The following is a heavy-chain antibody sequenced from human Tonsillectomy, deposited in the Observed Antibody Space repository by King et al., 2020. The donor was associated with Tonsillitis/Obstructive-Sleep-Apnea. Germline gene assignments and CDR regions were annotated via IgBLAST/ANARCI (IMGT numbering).Heavy chain of an antibody. CDR2: IRSKAYGGTT. Sequence: VQLVESGGSLVQPGRSLRLSCTASRFPFVDYTLTWVRQAPGKGLEWVGFIRSKAYGGTTEYAASVKSRFTISRDDSKSIAYLQMNSLRSEDTAVYFCTRACGGDCYSYYYYGMDVWGQGTTVTVSS. CDR3: TRACGGDCYSYYYYGMDV. V-gene: IGHV3-49*04. CDR1: RFPFVDYT. J-gene: IGHJ6*02. D-gene: IGHD2-21*02.